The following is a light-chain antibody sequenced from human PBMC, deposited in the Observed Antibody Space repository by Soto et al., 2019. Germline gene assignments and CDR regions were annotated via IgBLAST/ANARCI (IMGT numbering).Light chain of an antibody. Sequence: EIVMTQSPATLSVSPGERATLSCRASQSVSGNLAWYQQKPGQAPRLLIYGASTRATGIPARFSGSGSGTEFTLTIRSLQSGDFAVYYRYLYKNWPPIHFGQRKRLEIK. V-gene: IGKV3-15*01. J-gene: IGKJ5*01. CDR3: YLYKNWPPIH. CDR2: GAS. CDR1: QSVSGN.